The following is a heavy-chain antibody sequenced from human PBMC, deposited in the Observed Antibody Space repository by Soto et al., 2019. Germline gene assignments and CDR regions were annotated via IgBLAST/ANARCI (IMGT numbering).Heavy chain of an antibody. CDR2: IIPIFGTA. D-gene: IGHD2-2*01. Sequence: ASVKVSCKASGGTFSSYAISWVRQAPGQGLEWMGGIIPIFGTANYAQKFQGRVTITADESTSTAYMELSSLRSEDTAVYYCARGYCSSTSCYGEYYYGMDVWGQGTTVTVSS. CDR3: ARGYCSSTSCYGEYYYGMDV. CDR1: GGTFSSYA. V-gene: IGHV1-69*13. J-gene: IGHJ6*02.